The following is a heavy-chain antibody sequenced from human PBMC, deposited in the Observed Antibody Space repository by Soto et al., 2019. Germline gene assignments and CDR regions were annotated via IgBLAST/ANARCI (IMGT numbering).Heavy chain of an antibody. CDR2: KHHSGST. Sequence: QVQLQESGPGLVKPSETLSLTCGVSGDSINNGFWWTWVRQPPGKGLEWIGEKHHSGSTNHNLSLTSRVSISLAKSTHQSSLNLSSVTAAATAVYFCASSSGWWRLDVWGQGTTVTVSS. CDR1: GDSINNGFW. CDR3: ASSSGWWRLDV. V-gene: IGHV4-4*02. D-gene: IGHD6-19*01. J-gene: IGHJ6*02.